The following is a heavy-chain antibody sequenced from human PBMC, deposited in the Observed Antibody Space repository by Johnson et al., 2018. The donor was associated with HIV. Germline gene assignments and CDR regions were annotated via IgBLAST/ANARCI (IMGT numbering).Heavy chain of an antibody. J-gene: IGHJ3*02. Sequence: QLVESGGDMVQRRGSLILSCAASRFTLSSYWMQWVRQAPGKGLVWVAVISYDGSNKDYADSVKGRFTISRDNSKNTLSLQMNSPRVDDTAIYYCARVRAGRENAFDIWGQGTMVTVSS. V-gene: IGHV3-30*03. CDR1: RFTLSSYW. D-gene: IGHD1-26*01. CDR3: ARVRAGRENAFDI. CDR2: ISYDGSNK.